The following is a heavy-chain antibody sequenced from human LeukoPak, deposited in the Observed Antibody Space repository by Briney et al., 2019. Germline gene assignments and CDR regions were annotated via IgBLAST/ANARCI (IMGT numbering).Heavy chain of an antibody. CDR3: VRHDGRGGAPMGAFDS. CDR2: IYSGRTF. CDR1: AASISSNNHH. D-gene: IGHD4/OR15-4a*01. V-gene: IGHV4-39*01. Sequence: SETLSLTCTISAASISSNNHHWGWLRQSPGKGLEWIGSIYSGRTFYYNPSLSSRVTISVVTSDQFTLQVNSVTAADTAVYYCVRHDGRGGAPMGAFDSWGQGSLVTVSS. J-gene: IGHJ5*01.